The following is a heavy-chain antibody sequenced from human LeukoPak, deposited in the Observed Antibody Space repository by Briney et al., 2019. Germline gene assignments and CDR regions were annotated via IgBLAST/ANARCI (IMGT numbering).Heavy chain of an antibody. V-gene: IGHV4-59*12. J-gene: IGHJ3*02. CDR2: IYYSGST. CDR1: SGSISSYY. D-gene: IGHD2-2*02. Sequence: PSETLSLTCTVSSGSISSYYWSWIRQPPGEGVEWIGNIYYSGSTKYNPSLKSRVTMSVDTSKNQFSLKLKSVTAADTAVYYCARVLCSSTSCYKNIWGQGTMVTVSS. CDR3: ARVLCSSTSCYKNI.